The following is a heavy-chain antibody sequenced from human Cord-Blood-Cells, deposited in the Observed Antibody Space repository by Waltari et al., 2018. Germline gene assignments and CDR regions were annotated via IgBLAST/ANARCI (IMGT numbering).Heavy chain of an antibody. CDR3: ARQWIDGSGSYDWVVGY. CDR1: GYRFTRYW. J-gene: IGHJ4*02. D-gene: IGHD3-10*01. Sequence: EVQLVQSGAEVKKPGASLKISCKGSGYRFTRYWIGWVRPIPGKGLEWMGIIYPGDSDTRYSPSFQGQVTISADKSISTAYLQWSSLKASDTAMYYCARQWIDGSGSYDWVVGYWGQGTLVTVSS. V-gene: IGHV5-51*01. CDR2: IYPGDSDT.